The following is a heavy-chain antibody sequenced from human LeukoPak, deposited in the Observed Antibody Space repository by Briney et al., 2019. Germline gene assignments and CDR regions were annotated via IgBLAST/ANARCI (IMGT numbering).Heavy chain of an antibody. D-gene: IGHD5-12*01. CDR2: IYHSGST. CDR3: ARTPHSGYENYFDY. Sequence: SETLSLTCTASGYSISSGYYWGWIRQPPGKGLEWIGSIYHSGSTYYNPSLKSRVTISVDTSKNQFSLKLSSVTAADTAVYYCARTPHSGYENYFDYWGQGTLVTVSS. CDR1: GYSISSGYY. V-gene: IGHV4-38-2*02. J-gene: IGHJ4*02.